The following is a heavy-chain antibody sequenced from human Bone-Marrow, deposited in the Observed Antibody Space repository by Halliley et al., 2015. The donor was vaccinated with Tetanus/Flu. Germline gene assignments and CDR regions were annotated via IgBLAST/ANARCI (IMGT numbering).Heavy chain of an antibody. V-gene: IGHV3-21*01. J-gene: IGHJ4*02. CDR2: SSYI. D-gene: IGHD3-3*01. CDR3: ARDRPIGITIFGVISDY. Sequence: SSYIYYADSVKGRFTISRDNAKNSLYLQMNSLRAEDTAVYYCARDRPIGITIFGVISDYWGQGTLVTVSS.